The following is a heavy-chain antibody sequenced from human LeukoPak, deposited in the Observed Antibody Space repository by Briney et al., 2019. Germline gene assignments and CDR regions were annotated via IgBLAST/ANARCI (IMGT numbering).Heavy chain of an antibody. CDR3: ARDRGPRTGFMVREAYDY. CDR2: INTDGSIT. V-gene: IGHV3-74*01. J-gene: IGHJ4*02. D-gene: IGHD3-10*01. Sequence: GGSLRLSCAASGFTFSDYWIHWVRQAPGKGLVWVSRINTDGSITNYADSVKGRFSISRDNAKNTLYLQMSSLRAEDTAVYYCARDRGPRTGFMVREAYDYWGQGTLVTVSS. CDR1: GFTFSDYW.